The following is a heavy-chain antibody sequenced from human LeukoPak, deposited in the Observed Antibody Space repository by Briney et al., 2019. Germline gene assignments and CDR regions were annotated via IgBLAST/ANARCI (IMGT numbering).Heavy chain of an antibody. CDR2: INHSGST. CDR3: ARGWNDFWAFDY. J-gene: IGHJ4*02. D-gene: IGHD3-3*01. Sequence: PSETLSLTCAVYGGSFSGYYWSWIRQPPGKGLEWIGEINHSGSTNYNPSLKSRVTISVDTSKNQFSLKLSSVTAADTAVYYCARGWNDFWAFDYWGQGTLVTVSS. CDR1: GGSFSGYY. V-gene: IGHV4-34*01.